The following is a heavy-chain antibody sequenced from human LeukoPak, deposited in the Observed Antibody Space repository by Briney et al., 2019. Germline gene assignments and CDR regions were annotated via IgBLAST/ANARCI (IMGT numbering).Heavy chain of an antibody. V-gene: IGHV1-46*01. Sequence: ASVKVSCKASGYTFTSYYMHWVRQAPGQGLEWMGIINPSGGSTSYAQEFQGGVTMTRDTSTSTVYMELSSLRSEDTAVYYCARLGRPFVVVPAASRGTTKPDLRGRDYWGQGTLVTVSS. J-gene: IGHJ4*02. CDR3: ARLGRPFVVVPAASRGTTKPDLRGRDY. D-gene: IGHD2-2*01. CDR2: INPSGGST. CDR1: GYTFTSYY.